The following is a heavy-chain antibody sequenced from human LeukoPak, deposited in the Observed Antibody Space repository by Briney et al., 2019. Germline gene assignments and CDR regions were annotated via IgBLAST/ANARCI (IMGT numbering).Heavy chain of an antibody. V-gene: IGHV3-48*03. CDR3: ARDMVRGLYYFDY. J-gene: IGHJ4*02. CDR1: GFTFSSYE. D-gene: IGHD3-10*01. CDR2: ISSNGSTI. Sequence: GGSLRLSCAASGFTFSSYEMNWVRQAPGKGLEWVSYISSNGSTIYYADSVKGRFTISRDNAKNSLYLQMNSLRAEDTAVYYCARDMVRGLYYFDYWGQGTLVTVSS.